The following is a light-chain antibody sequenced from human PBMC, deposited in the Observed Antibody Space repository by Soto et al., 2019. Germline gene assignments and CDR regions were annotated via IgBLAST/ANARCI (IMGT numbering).Light chain of an antibody. CDR1: QSVPSNF. CDR3: QQYDSSWT. CDR2: GVS. Sequence: VWTECPGTLSLTPGERATLSCRASQSVPSNFLAWYQQKPGQAPILLIYGVSRRATGIPDRFSGSGSGTDFTLTISRLEPEDLAVYYCQQYDSSWTFGQGTKVEIK. J-gene: IGKJ1*01. V-gene: IGKV3-20*01.